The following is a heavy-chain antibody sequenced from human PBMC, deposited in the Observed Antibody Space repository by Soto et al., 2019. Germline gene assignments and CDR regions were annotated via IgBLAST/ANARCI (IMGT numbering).Heavy chain of an antibody. D-gene: IGHD3-22*01. Sequence: SETLSLTCTVSGGPISSGGYYWSWIRQHPGKGLEWIGYIYYSGSTYYNPSLKSRVTISVDTSKNQFSLKLSSVTAADTAVYYCARDLYYYDSSGYFDYYYGMDVWGQGTTVTVSS. J-gene: IGHJ6*02. V-gene: IGHV4-31*03. CDR1: GGPISSGGYY. CDR3: ARDLYYYDSSGYFDYYYGMDV. CDR2: IYYSGST.